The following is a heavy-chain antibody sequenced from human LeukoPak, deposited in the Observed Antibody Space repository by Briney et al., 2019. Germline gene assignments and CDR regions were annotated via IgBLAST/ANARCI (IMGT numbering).Heavy chain of an antibody. CDR1: EYSFANYW. V-gene: IGHV5-51*01. CDR2: IYPGDSDT. Sequence: GESLKISCKGSEYSFANYWIGWVRQLPGKGLEWMGIIYPGDSDTRYSPSFQGQVTISADKSIRTAYLQWSSLKASDTAMYYCARRIAASGSFDYWGQGTLVTVSA. CDR3: ARRIAASGSFDY. J-gene: IGHJ4*02. D-gene: IGHD6-13*01.